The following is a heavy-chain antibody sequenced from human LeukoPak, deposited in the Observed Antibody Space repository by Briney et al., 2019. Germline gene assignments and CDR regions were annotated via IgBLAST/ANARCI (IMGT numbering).Heavy chain of an antibody. CDR1: GFTFSSYA. J-gene: IGHJ4*02. Sequence: PGGPLRLSCAASGFTFSSYAMLWVRQAPGKGLEWVAVISYDGSNKYYADSVKGRFTISRDNSKNTLYLQMNSLRAEDTAVYYCARGFAFYFDYWGQGTLVTVSS. CDR3: ARGFAFYFDY. V-gene: IGHV3-30-3*01. D-gene: IGHD2-21*01. CDR2: ISYDGSNK.